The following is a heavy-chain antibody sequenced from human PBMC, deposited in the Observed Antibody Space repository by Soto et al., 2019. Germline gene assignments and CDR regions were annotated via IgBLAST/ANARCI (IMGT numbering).Heavy chain of an antibody. CDR1: GYSFTSYW. V-gene: IGHV5-51*01. J-gene: IGHJ5*02. Sequence: PGESLKISCKGSGYSFTSYWIGWVRQMPGKGLEWMGIIYPGDSDTRYSPSFQGQVTISADKSISTAYLQWSSLKASDTAMYYCARHGSSSSSGYNWFDPWGQGTLVTVSS. CDR3: ARHGSSSSSGYNWFDP. D-gene: IGHD6-6*01. CDR2: IYPGDSDT.